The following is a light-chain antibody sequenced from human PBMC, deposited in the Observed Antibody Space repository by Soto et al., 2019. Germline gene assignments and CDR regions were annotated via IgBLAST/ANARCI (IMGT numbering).Light chain of an antibody. V-gene: IGKV1D-13*01. Sequence: AIQLTQSPSSLSASVGDRVTITCRASQGISSALAWYQQTPGKPPKLLIYDASTLEIGVPSWFSGSRSATDITLNTSNLQPEDLETYYWQQFNNNPFTFGPGTKVDI. J-gene: IGKJ3*01. CDR3: QQFNNNPFT. CDR1: QGISSA. CDR2: DAS.